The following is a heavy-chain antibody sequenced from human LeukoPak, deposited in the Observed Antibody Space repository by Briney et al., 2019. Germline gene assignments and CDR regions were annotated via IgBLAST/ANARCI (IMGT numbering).Heavy chain of an antibody. D-gene: IGHD6-19*01. V-gene: IGHV3-21*01. CDR3: ARDLVFYTSGWI. CDR1: GFTFSSNS. CDR2: ISSSSSYI. Sequence: GGSLRLSCAASGFTFSSNSMNWVRQAPGKGLEWVSSISSSSSYIYYADSVKGRFTISRDNAKNSLYLQMNSLRAEDTAVYYCARDLVFYTSGWIWGQGTLVTVSS. J-gene: IGHJ4*02.